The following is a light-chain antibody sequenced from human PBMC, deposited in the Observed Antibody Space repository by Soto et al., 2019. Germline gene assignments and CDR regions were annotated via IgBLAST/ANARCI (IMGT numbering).Light chain of an antibody. CDR1: QDISNY. CDR2: DVS. CDR3: QQYDSLPLT. Sequence: DIQMTQSPTSMSVSVGDTVTITCQASQDISNYVHWFQKKPGKAPQLLIFDVSNLQTGVPSRFSGGGSGTDFALTISSLEPEDIATYYCQQYDSLPLTFGQGTRLEIK. J-gene: IGKJ5*01. V-gene: IGKV1-33*01.